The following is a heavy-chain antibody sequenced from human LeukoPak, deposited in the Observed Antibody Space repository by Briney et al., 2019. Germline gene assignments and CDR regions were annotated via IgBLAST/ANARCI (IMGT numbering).Heavy chain of an antibody. CDR2: ITSSGSTI. J-gene: IGHJ4*02. CDR3: ARPPWPDAV. V-gene: IGHV3-11*01. Sequence: PGGSLRLSCAASGFTFSDYYMSWVRRAPGKGLEWISYITSSGSTIYYADSVKGRFTISRDNAKNSVYLEMNSLRTEDTAVYYCARPPWPDAVWGQGTLVTVSS. CDR1: GFTFSDYY.